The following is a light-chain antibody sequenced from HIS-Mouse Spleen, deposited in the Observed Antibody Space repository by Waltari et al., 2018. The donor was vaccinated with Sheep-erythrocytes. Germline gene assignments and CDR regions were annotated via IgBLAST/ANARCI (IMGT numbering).Light chain of an antibody. V-gene: IGKV4-1*01. Sequence: DIVMLQSPDSLAVSLGERATINCKSSQGVLYSSNNKNYLAWYQQKPGQPPKLLIYWASTRESGVPDRFSGSGSGTDFTLTISSLQAEDVAVYYCQQYYSTPLTFGGGTKVEIK. CDR1: QGVLYSSNNKNY. CDR2: WAS. CDR3: QQYYSTPLT. J-gene: IGKJ4*01.